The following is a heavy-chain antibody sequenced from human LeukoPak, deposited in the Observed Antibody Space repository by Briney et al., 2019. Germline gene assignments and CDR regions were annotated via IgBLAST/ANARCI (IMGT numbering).Heavy chain of an antibody. V-gene: IGHV1-18*01. D-gene: IGHD1-1*01. CDR3: ARDLARTRYNWNRWLDP. Sequence: ASVKVSCKASGYTFTSYGISWVRQAPGQGLEWMGWISAYNGNTNYAQKLQGRVTMTTDTSTSTAYMELRSLRSDDTAVYYCARDLARTRYNWNRWLDPWGQGTLVTVSS. CDR2: ISAYNGNT. J-gene: IGHJ5*02. CDR1: GYTFTSYG.